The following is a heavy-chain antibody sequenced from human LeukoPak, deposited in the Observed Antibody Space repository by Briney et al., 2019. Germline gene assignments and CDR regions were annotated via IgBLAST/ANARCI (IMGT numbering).Heavy chain of an antibody. D-gene: IGHD4-17*01. CDR3: ANEIRPNDY. V-gene: IGHV3-23*01. Sequence: GGSLRLSCGASGFTFSSHAMTWVRQAPGKGLEWVSAISISGDTTYYADAVKGRFTISRDNSKNTVYLQMNSLRAEDTAVYYCANEIRPNDYWGQGTLITVSS. CDR1: GFTFSSHA. CDR2: ISISGDTT. J-gene: IGHJ4*02.